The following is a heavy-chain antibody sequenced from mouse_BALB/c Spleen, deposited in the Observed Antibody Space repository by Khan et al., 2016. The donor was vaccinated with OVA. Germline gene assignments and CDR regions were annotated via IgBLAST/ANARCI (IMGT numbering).Heavy chain of an antibody. V-gene: IGHV2-6-1*01. CDR1: GFSLTNYG. CDR3: ARQPYYHYNIMDY. CDR2: IWSDGST. J-gene: IGHJ4*01. D-gene: IGHD2-10*01. Sequence: QMQLEESGPGLVAPSQSLSITCTISGFSLTNYGVHWVRQPPGKGLEWLVVIWSDGSTTYNSALKSRLSISKDKSKSQVFLKINSLRTDDTAMYFCARQPYYHYNIMDYWGEGTSVTVSS.